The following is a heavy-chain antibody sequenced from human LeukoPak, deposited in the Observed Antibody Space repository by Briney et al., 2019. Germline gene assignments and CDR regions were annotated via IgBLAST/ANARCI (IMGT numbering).Heavy chain of an antibody. V-gene: IGHV4-59*08. CDR2: IYYSGST. J-gene: IGHJ5*02. D-gene: IGHD3-10*01. Sequence: SETLSLTCTVSGDSISSYYWSWIRQPPGKGLEWIGYIYYSGSTTYNPSLKSRVTISVDTSKNQFSPKLSSVTAADTAVYYCARRGYYGSGTYYYSWFDPWGQGTLVTVSS. CDR1: GDSISSYY. CDR3: ARRGYYGSGTYYYSWFDP.